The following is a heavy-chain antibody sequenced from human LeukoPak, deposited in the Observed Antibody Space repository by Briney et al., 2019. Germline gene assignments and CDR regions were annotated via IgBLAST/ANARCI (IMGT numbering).Heavy chain of an antibody. CDR2: FDPEDGET. CDR1: GYTLTELS. J-gene: IGHJ3*02. D-gene: IGHD3-10*01. CDR3: ATDEAATMVRGVPGAFDI. Sequence: ASVKVSCKVSGYTLTELSMHWVRQAPGKGLEWMGGFDPEDGETIYAQKFQGRVTMTEDTSTDTAYMELSSLRSEDTAVYYCATDEAATMVRGVPGAFDIWGQGTMVTVSS. V-gene: IGHV1-24*01.